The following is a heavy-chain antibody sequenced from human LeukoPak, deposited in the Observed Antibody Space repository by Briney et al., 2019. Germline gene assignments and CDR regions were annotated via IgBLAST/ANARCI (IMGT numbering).Heavy chain of an antibody. CDR2: ISSSSSDT. CDR3: ARDNALDVFDV. J-gene: IGHJ3*01. CDR1: GSTFSDYY. D-gene: IGHD2-8*01. Sequence: GGSLTLVCAASGSTFSDYYMSWIRQAPGKGLEWVSSISSSSSDTKYADSVKGRFTISRDTAKKSLYLQMNSLRAEDTAVSYWARDNALDVFDVWGQGTVVTVSS. V-gene: IGHV3-11*05.